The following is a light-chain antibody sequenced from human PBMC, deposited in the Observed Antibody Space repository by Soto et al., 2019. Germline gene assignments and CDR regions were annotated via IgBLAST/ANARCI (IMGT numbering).Light chain of an antibody. J-gene: IGKJ1*01. CDR3: QQLDSDPPWT. Sequence: IQLTQSPSSLSASVGDRVNITCRASQDISTYLAWYQQHPGRAPKLLVFLASTLDSGVPSRFSGSGSGTDFTLTISSLQPDDFATYYCQQLDSDPPWTFGQGTRVEIK. V-gene: IGKV1-9*01. CDR2: LAS. CDR1: QDISTY.